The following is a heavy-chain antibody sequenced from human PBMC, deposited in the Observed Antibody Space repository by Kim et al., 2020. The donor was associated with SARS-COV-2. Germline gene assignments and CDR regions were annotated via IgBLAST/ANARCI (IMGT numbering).Heavy chain of an antibody. V-gene: IGHV4-34*01. CDR1: GGSFSGYY. Sequence: SETLSLTCAVYGGSFSGYYWSWIRQPPGKGLEWIGEINHSGSTNYNPSLKSRVTISVDTSKNQFSLKLSSVTAADTAVYYCARGRVYGDYFGYWGQGTLVTVSS. CDR2: INHSGST. J-gene: IGHJ4*02. D-gene: IGHD4-17*01. CDR3: ARGRVYGDYFGY.